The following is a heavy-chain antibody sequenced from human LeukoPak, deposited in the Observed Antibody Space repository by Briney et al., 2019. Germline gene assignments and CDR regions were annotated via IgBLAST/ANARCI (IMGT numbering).Heavy chain of an antibody. Sequence: GGSLRLSCAASGFTFSSFEMNWVRQAPGKGLEWVSYISGGGETVYYTDSVKGRFIISRDNDKNSLYLQMNSLRAEDTALYYCARVSRATALTPPELDYWGQGTLVTVSS. CDR2: ISGGGETV. J-gene: IGHJ4*02. V-gene: IGHV3-48*03. CDR1: GFTFSSFE. CDR3: ARVSRATALTPPELDY. D-gene: IGHD4-23*01.